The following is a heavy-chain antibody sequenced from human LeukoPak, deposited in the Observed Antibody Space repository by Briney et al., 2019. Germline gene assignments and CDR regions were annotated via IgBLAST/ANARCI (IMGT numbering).Heavy chain of an antibody. CDR3: ARHYGP. V-gene: IGHV4-39*01. J-gene: IGHJ5*02. CDR1: GASTTSYY. Sequence: SETLSLTCSVSGASTTSYYWNWIRQAPGKGLEWIGSIYDSGSTYYNPSLKSRVTISVDTSKNQFSLRLNSVTAADTAVYYCARHYGPWGQGTLVTVSS. CDR2: IYDSGST. D-gene: IGHD3-10*01.